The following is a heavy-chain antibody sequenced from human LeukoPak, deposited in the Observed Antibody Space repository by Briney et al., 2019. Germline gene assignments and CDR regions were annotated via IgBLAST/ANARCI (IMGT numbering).Heavy chain of an antibody. Sequence: GASVKVSCKASGGTLSSYAISWVRQAPGQGLEWMGGIIPIFGTANYAQKFQGRVTITADKSTSTAYMELSSLRSEDTAVYYCARVPYYDILTGYSHGWFDPWGQGTLVTVSS. D-gene: IGHD3-9*01. V-gene: IGHV1-69*06. CDR3: ARVPYYDILTGYSHGWFDP. CDR2: IIPIFGTA. CDR1: GGTLSSYA. J-gene: IGHJ5*02.